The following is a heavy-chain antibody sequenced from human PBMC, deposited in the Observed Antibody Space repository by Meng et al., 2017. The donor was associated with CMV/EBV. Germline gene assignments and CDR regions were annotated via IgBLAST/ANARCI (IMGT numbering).Heavy chain of an antibody. CDR2: ISGGGGST. CDR3: AKTTAVDTRAYYYDGRDV. CDR1: VFTFSSYA. Sequence: SCEASVFTFSSYAMSWVRQAPGKGLEWVSAISGGGGSTYYADSVKGRFTISRDNSKNTLYLQMNSLTAEDTAVNYCAKTTAVDTRAYYYDGRDVWGQGTTVTVSS. J-gene: IGHJ6*02. V-gene: IGHV3-23*01. D-gene: IGHD6-13*01.